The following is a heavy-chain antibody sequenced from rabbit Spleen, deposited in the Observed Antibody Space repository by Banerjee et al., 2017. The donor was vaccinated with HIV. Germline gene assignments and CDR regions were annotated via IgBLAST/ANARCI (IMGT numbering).Heavy chain of an antibody. V-gene: IGHV1S40*01. CDR1: GVSFSSSSY. CDR2: IDTGSSGST. CDR3: ARSGYVGWGGDGDLMGNKL. J-gene: IGHJ4*01. D-gene: IGHD4-1*01. Sequence: QSLEESGGDLVKPGASLTLTCTASGVSFSSSSYMCWVRQAPGKGLEWIACIDTGSSGSTYYASWAKGRFTISKTSSATVTLQMTSLTAADTATYFCARSGYVGWGGDGDLMGNKLWGQGTLVTVS.